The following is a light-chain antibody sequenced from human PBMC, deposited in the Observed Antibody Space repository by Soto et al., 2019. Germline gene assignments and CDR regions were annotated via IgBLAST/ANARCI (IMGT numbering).Light chain of an antibody. J-gene: IGKJ4*01. V-gene: IGKV1-39*01. Sequence: DIQMTQSPSSQSASVGDRVTITFRASQSITTYLNWYQQKPGKAPKLLIYAASSFQSGVPSRFSGSGSGTDFTLTISSLQPEDFATYYCQQSYSTPLTFGGGTKVDIK. CDR1: QSITTY. CDR2: AAS. CDR3: QQSYSTPLT.